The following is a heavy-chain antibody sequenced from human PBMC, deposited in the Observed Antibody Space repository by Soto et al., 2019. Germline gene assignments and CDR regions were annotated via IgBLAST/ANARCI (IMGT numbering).Heavy chain of an antibody. D-gene: IGHD2-2*01. CDR3: TRAVQLGYYYYGMDV. CDR1: GFTFGDYA. CDR2: IRSKAYGGTT. V-gene: IGHV3-49*04. J-gene: IGHJ6*02. Sequence: QPGGSLRLSCTASGFTFGDYAMSWVRQAPGKGLEWVGFIRSKAYGGTTEYAASVKVRFTISRDDSKSIAYLQMNSLKTEDTAVYYCTRAVQLGYYYYGMDVWGQGTTLTVSS.